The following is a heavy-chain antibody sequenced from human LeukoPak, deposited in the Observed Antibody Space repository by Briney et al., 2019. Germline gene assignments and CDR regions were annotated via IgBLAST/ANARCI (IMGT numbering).Heavy chain of an antibody. Sequence: SETLSLTCTVSGGSISSYYWSWIRQPPGKGLEWIGYIFYSGSTSYNPSLKSRVTISVDTSKNQFSLKLSSVTAADTAVYYCARHLRVTTFPGYFDYWGQGTLVTVSS. V-gene: IGHV4-59*08. D-gene: IGHD4-11*01. CDR1: GGSISSYY. J-gene: IGHJ4*02. CDR3: ARHLRVTTFPGYFDY. CDR2: IFYSGST.